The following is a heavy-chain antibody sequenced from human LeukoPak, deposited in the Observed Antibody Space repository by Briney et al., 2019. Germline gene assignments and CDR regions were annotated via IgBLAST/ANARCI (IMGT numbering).Heavy chain of an antibody. V-gene: IGHV3-23*01. CDR2: ISGSGGTT. J-gene: IGHJ4*02. CDR1: GFTLSSYA. CDR3: ARSSPIDY. D-gene: IGHD2-2*01. Sequence: PGGSLRLSCAASGFTLSSYAMSWVRQAPGKGLEWVSAISGSGGTTYYADSVKGRFTISRDNSKNTLHLQMNTLRAEDTAVYYCARSSPIDYWGQGTLVTVSS.